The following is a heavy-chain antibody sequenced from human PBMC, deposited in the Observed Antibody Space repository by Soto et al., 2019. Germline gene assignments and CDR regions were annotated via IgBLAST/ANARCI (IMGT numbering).Heavy chain of an antibody. J-gene: IGHJ3*02. CDR1: GFTFSSYA. V-gene: IGHV3-23*01. CDR2: ISGSGGST. CDR3: AKGNSWSPALVLDI. D-gene: IGHD1-7*01. Sequence: GGSLRLSCAASGFTFSSYAMNWVRQAPGKGLEWVSAISGSGGSTYYADSVKGRFTISRDSSKNTLYLQMNSLRAEDTAVYYCAKGNSWSPALVLDIWGRGTMVTVSS.